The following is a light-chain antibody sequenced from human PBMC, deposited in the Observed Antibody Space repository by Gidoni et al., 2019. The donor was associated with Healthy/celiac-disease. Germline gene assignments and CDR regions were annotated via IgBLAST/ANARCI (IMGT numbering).Light chain of an antibody. Sequence: QSVLTQPPSVSGAPGQRDTISCTGSSSNIGAGFDVHWYQQLPGTAPKVLIYGNNNRPSGVPDRFSGSKSGTSASLAITGLQAEDEADYYCQSYDSSLSDSWVFGGGTKLTVL. CDR1: SSNIGAGFD. J-gene: IGLJ3*02. CDR2: GNN. V-gene: IGLV1-40*01. CDR3: QSYDSSLSDSWV.